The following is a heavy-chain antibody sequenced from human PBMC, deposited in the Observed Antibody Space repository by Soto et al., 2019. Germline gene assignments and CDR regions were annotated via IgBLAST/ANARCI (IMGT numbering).Heavy chain of an antibody. J-gene: IGHJ4*02. CDR3: ARGPLVVLNYFES. CDR1: GGTFRNYP. Sequence: QVQLVQSGTEVKKPGSSVKVSCKASGGTFRNYPINWARQAPGQGLEWMGSIFPLTDIPDYAQNFQARLTISADKSTSTAYMELSSLTSDDTAMYFCARGPLVVLNYFESWGQGTLVTVSS. CDR2: IFPLTDIP. V-gene: IGHV1-69*02.